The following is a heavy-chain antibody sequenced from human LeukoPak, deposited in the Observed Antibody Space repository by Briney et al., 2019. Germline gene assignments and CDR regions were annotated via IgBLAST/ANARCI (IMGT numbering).Heavy chain of an antibody. V-gene: IGHV4-59*01. CDR3: ASQSRDGYNYWYFDL. D-gene: IGHD5-24*01. CDR2: IYYSGST. J-gene: IGHJ2*01. CDR1: GGSISPSY. Sequence: SETLSLTCTVSGGSISPSYWSWIRQPPGKGLEWIGYIYYSGSTNYNPSLKSRVTISVDTSKNQFSLKLSSVTAADTAVYYCASQSRDGYNYWYFDLWGRGTLVTVSS.